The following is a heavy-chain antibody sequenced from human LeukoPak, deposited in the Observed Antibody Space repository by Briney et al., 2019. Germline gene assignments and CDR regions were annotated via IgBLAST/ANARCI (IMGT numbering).Heavy chain of an antibody. V-gene: IGHV1-2*02. Sequence: ASVTVSCTASGYTFIDYYIHWVRQAPGQGLEWIGWINPNSNSTNYSQKFQGRVTFTWDTSISTVYMELSTMRSDDTAVYYCARDTAPYYLDGSGYYLDYWGQGTLDTVSS. CDR2: INPNSNST. J-gene: IGHJ4*02. CDR3: ARDTAPYYLDGSGYYLDY. CDR1: GYTFIDYY. D-gene: IGHD3-22*01.